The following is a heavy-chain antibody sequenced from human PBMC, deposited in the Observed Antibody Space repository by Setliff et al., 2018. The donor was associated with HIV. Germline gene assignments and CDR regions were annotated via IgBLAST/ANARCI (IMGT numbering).Heavy chain of an antibody. D-gene: IGHD3-16*01. CDR2: IKQDGSEI. J-gene: IGHJ5*02. CDR1: GFTFSNYW. CDR3: ANLWELGA. V-gene: IGHV3-7*03. Sequence: GSLRLSCAASGFTFSNYWMDWVRQAPGKGLEWVATIKQDGSEIYYMDSVKGRFTISGDNARASLYLEMSSLRDEDTAVYLCANLWELGAWGQGTLVTVS.